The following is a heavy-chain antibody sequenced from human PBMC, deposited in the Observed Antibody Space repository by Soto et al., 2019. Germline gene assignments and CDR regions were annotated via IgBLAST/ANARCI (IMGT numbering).Heavy chain of an antibody. Sequence: ASVKVSCKASGYTFTGYYMHWVRQAPGQGLEWMGWINPNSGGTNYAQKFQGGVTMTRDTSISTAYMELSRLRSDDTAVYYCARGPGYSGYDYDYWGQGTLVTVSS. D-gene: IGHD5-12*01. J-gene: IGHJ4*02. CDR2: INPNSGGT. V-gene: IGHV1-2*02. CDR1: GYTFTGYY. CDR3: ARGPGYSGYDYDY.